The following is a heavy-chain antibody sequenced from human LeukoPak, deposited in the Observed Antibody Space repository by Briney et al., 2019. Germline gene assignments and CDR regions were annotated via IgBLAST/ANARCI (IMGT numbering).Heavy chain of an antibody. CDR3: AREPNWNGRAFDI. D-gene: IGHD1-1*01. Sequence: SETLSLTCAVYGGSFSGYYWSWIRQPPGKGLGWIGEINHSGSTNYNPSLKSRVTISVDTSKNQFSLKLSSVTAADTAVYYCAREPNWNGRAFDIWGQGTMVTVSS. J-gene: IGHJ3*02. CDR2: INHSGST. CDR1: GGSFSGYY. V-gene: IGHV4-34*01.